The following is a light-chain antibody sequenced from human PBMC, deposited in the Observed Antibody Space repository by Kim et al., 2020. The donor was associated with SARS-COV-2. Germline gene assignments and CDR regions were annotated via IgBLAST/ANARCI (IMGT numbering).Light chain of an antibody. CDR2: DVN. V-gene: IGLV2-14*03. CDR3: SSHTASSTV. J-gene: IGLJ2*01. CDR1: SSDVGGYDH. Sequence: PGQSVTISCTATSSDVGGYDHVSWYQQHPGKAPRLIIYDVNKRPSGVPDRFSGSKSGNTASLTISGLQAEDEGDYYCSSHTASSTVFGGGTQLTVL.